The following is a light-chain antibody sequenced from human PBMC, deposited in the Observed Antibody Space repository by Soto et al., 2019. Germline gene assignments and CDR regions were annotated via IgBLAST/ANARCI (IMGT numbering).Light chain of an antibody. CDR2: EVS. CDR1: SSDVGGYNY. V-gene: IGLV2-14*01. CDR3: SSYTSSSTLVV. J-gene: IGLJ2*01. Sequence: QSVLTQPASVSGSPGQSITISCTGTSSDVGGYNYVSWYQQHPGKAPKLTIYEVSNRPSGVSNRFSGSKSGNTDSLTISGLQAEDEADYYCSSYTSSSTLVVFGGGTKVTVL.